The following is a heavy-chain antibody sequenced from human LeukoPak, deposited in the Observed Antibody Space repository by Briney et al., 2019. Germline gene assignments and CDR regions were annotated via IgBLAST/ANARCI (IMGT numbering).Heavy chain of an antibody. CDR3: ARVPCSGGSCYSEFDF. V-gene: IGHV4-30-4*01. D-gene: IGHD2-15*01. CDR2: IYYTGRT. Sequence: TSETLSLTCTVSGGSFSSVDYYWSWIRQPPGKGLEWIGYIYYTGRTYYNPSLMSRTTMSVDTSQNQFSLRLNSVTAADTAVYYCARVPCSGGSCYSEFDFWGQGTLVTVSS. J-gene: IGHJ4*02. CDR1: GGSFSSVDYY.